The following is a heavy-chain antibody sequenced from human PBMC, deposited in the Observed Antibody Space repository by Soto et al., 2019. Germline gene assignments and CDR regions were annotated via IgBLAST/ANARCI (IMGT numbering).Heavy chain of an antibody. CDR3: ARGLVVADQSLWFDP. D-gene: IGHD2-15*01. CDR2: IYYSGST. CDR1: GGSISSYY. J-gene: IGHJ5*02. V-gene: IGHV4-59*01. Sequence: SETLSLTCTVSGGSISSYYWSWIRQPPGKGLEWIGYIYYSGSTNYNPSLKSRVTISVDTSKNQFSLKLSSVTAADTAVYYCARGLVVADQSLWFDPWRQGTLVTVSS.